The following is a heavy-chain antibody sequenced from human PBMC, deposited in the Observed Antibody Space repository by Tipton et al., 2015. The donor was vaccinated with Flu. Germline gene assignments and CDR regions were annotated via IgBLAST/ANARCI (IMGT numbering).Heavy chain of an antibody. D-gene: IGHD5-12*01. V-gene: IGHV3-7*03. Sequence: SLRLSCAASGFSFSDYWMHWVRQAPGKGLEWVANINQDGSVNYYVDSVKGRFTISRDNSKNTLYLQMNSLRAEDTAMYYCAKVIPEIVAGLDYWGQGTLVTVSS. CDR3: AKVIPEIVAGLDY. CDR2: INQDGSVN. CDR1: GFSFSDYW. J-gene: IGHJ4*02.